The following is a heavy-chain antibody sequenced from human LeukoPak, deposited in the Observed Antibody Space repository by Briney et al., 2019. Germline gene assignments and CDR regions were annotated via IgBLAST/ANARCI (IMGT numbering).Heavy chain of an antibody. Sequence: PGGALRLSCAASGFTFSSYSMNWVRQAPCKGLEGVSSISSSSSYIYYADSVKGRFTISRDNAKNSLYLQMNSLRAEDTAVYYCAREANSGYGSCWGQGTLVTVSS. V-gene: IGHV3-21*01. J-gene: IGHJ4*02. CDR2: ISSSSSYI. D-gene: IGHD5-12*01. CDR3: AREANSGYGSC. CDR1: GFTFSSYS.